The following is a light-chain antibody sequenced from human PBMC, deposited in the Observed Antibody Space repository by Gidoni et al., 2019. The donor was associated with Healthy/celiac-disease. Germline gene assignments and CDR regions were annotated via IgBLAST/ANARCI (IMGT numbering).Light chain of an antibody. Sequence: EIVLTPSPGALSLSPGERATLSCRASQSVSSSYLAWYQQKPGQDPRLLIYGASSRATGIPDRFSGSGSGTDFTLTISRLEPEDFAVYYCQQYGSSPLTFGGGTKVEIK. CDR2: GAS. CDR3: QQYGSSPLT. V-gene: IGKV3-20*01. J-gene: IGKJ4*01. CDR1: QSVSSSY.